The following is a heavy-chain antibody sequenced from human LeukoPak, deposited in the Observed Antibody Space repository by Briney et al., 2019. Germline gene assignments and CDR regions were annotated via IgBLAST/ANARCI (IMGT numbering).Heavy chain of an antibody. CDR3: ARDPHEFSSGWSHFDY. CDR2: ISTYSGNT. CDR1: GYTFTSYG. V-gene: IGHV1-18*01. J-gene: IGHJ4*01. Sequence: ASVKVSCKASGYTFTSYGISWVRQAPGQGLEWMGWISTYSGNTNYAQKLQGRVTMTTDTSTSTAYMELRSLRSDDTAVYYCARDPHEFSSGWSHFDYWGHGTLVTVSS. D-gene: IGHD6-19*01.